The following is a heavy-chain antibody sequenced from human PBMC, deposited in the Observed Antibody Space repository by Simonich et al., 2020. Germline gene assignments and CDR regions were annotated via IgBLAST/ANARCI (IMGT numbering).Heavy chain of an antibody. J-gene: IGHJ3*02. Sequence: QVQLVQSGAEVKKPGASVKVSCKASGYTLTGYDMHWVRQAPGQGLEWMGWINTKSGGTNYAQKFQGKVNIPRDPSISKAYMERSRRRSDDTAVYYCARGPRWTGDDAFDIWGQGTMVTVSS. CDR1: GYTLTGYD. D-gene: IGHD7-27*01. V-gene: IGHV1-2*02. CDR3: ARGPRWTGDDAFDI. CDR2: INTKSGGT.